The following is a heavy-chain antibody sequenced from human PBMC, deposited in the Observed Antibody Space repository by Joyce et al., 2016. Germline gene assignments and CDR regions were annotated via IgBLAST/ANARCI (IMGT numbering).Heavy chain of an antibody. CDR2: IKEGGTEK. CDR3: VRDPFDY. Sequence: APGKGLEWVATIKEGGTEKFYVDSGKGRFTISRDNAENSVYLQMNSLRAEDTAVYYGVRDPFDYWGQGAVVTVSS. V-gene: IGHV3-7*04. J-gene: IGHJ4*02.